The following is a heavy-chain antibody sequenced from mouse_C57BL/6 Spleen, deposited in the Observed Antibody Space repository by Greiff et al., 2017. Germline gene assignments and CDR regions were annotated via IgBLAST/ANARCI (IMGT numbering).Heavy chain of an antibody. CDR1: GYSITSGYY. D-gene: IGHD1-1*01. J-gene: IGHJ4*01. CDR3: ARDEYYAVYAMDY. Sequence: EVQLQESGPGLVKPSQSLSLTCSVPGYSITSGYYWNWIRQFPGNILEWMGYISNDGSNNYNPSLKTRISITRDTSKNPFFLKLHSVTTEDTATYYCARDEYYAVYAMDYWGQGTSVTVSS. CDR2: ISNDGSN. V-gene: IGHV3-6*01.